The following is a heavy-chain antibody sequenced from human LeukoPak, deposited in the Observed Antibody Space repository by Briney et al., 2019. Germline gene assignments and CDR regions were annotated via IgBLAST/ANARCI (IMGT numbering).Heavy chain of an antibody. CDR1: GFIDSSNY. CDR2: IHNDGST. Sequence: PGGSLRLSCAASGFIDSSNYMTWVRQAPGEGLEWVSVIHNDGSTYYTDSVKGRFTISRDNSKNTLYLQMNSLRVEDTAVYYCAALARDYWGQGTLVTVSS. CDR3: AALARDY. D-gene: IGHD3-3*02. J-gene: IGHJ4*02. V-gene: IGHV3-53*01.